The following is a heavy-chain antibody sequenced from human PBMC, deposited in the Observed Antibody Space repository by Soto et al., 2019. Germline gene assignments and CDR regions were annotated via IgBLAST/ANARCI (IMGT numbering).Heavy chain of an antibody. D-gene: IGHD6-13*01. CDR3: VRVVAAAGT. CDR2: INTGNSS. Sequence: RLAQTGGGLIQPGGSLRLSCAASGFTVSTNYMGWVRQAPGKGLEWVSLINTGNSSFYADSMKGRFTISRDSSKNTLYLQMNSLRVEDTAVYYCVRVVAAAGTWGQGALVTVSS. CDR1: GFTVSTNY. J-gene: IGHJ5*02. V-gene: IGHV3-53*02.